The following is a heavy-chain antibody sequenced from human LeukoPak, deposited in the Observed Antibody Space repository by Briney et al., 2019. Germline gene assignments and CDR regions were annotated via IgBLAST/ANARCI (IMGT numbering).Heavy chain of an antibody. CDR2: IIPIFGTA. V-gene: IGHV1-69*06. D-gene: IGHD3-9*01. CDR3: ATEVHILTGYSFDY. J-gene: IGHJ4*02. CDR1: GGTFSSYD. Sequence: ASVKVSCKASGGTFSSYDISWVRQAPGQGLEWMGGIIPIFGTANYAQKFQGRVTITADKSTSTAYMELSSLRSEDTAVYYCATEVHILTGYSFDYWGQGTLVTVSS.